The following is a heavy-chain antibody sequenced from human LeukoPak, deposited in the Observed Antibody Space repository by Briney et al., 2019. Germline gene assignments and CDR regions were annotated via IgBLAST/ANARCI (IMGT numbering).Heavy chain of an antibody. CDR3: AKDVVLLPDY. V-gene: IGHV3-64*04. J-gene: IGHJ4*02. CDR1: GFTFSSYS. D-gene: IGHD3-10*01. CDR2: ISSNGGST. Sequence: GGSLRLSCAASGFTFSSYSMHWVRQAPGKGLEYVSAISSNGGSTYYANSVKGRFTISRDNSKNTLFLQMNSLRAEDTAVYFCAKDVVLLPDYWGQGTLVTVSS.